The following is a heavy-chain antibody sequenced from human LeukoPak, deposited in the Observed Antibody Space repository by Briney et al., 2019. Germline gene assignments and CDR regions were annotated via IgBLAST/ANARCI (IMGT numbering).Heavy chain of an antibody. CDR3: ANSRGHGSGNL. V-gene: IGHV3-23*01. CDR1: GFTFSSYS. J-gene: IGHJ5*02. D-gene: IGHD3-10*01. Sequence: PGGSLRLSCAASGFTFSSYSMSWVRQAPGKGLEWVSGISGSGDRTYYADAVKGRFTISRDNSKNTAYLQMDSLRAEDTAVYYCANSRGHGSGNLWGQGTLVTVSS. CDR2: ISGSGDRT.